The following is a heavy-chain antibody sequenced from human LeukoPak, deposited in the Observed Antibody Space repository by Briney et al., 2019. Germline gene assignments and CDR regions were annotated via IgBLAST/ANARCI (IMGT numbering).Heavy chain of an antibody. CDR3: ARVGVGATSPFGY. Sequence: SVKVSCKASGGTFSSYAISWVRQAPGQGLEWMGRIIPIFGTANYAQKFQGRDTITTDESTSTAYMELSSLRSEDTAVYYCARVGVGATSPFGYWGQGTLVTVSS. V-gene: IGHV1-69*05. J-gene: IGHJ4*02. D-gene: IGHD1-26*01. CDR2: IIPIFGTA. CDR1: GGTFSSYA.